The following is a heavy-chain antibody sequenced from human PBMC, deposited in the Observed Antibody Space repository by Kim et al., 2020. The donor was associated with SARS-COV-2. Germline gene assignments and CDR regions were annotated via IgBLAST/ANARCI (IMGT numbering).Heavy chain of an antibody. V-gene: IGHV1-2*02. CDR1: GYTFTGYY. J-gene: IGHJ6*02. CDR3: ASPYGSGSFSASQLWYYYGMDV. Sequence: ASVKVSCKASGYTFTGYYMHWVRQAPGQGLEWMGWINPNSGGTNYAQKFQGRVTMTRDTSISTAYMELSRLRSDDTAVYYCASPYGSGSFSASQLWYYYGMDVWGQGTTVTVSS. D-gene: IGHD3-10*01. CDR2: INPNSGGT.